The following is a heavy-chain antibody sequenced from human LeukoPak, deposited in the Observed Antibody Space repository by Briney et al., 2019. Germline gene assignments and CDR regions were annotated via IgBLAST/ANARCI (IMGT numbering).Heavy chain of an antibody. V-gene: IGHV3-21*06. CDR3: AIFFDY. CDR2: ISSDSNYI. CDR1: GFPSSNYY. J-gene: IGHJ4*02. Sequence: GGSLRLSCAAFGFPSSNYYINWVRQAPGKGLEWVSSISSDSNYIYYADSLKGRFTVSRDNAKNSVSLQMNSLRAEDTAIYYCAIFFDYWGQGTLVTVSS.